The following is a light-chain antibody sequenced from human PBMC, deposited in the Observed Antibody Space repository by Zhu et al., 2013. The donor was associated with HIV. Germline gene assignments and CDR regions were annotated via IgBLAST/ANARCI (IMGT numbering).Light chain of an antibody. V-gene: IGKV1-39*01. CDR2: AAS. CDR3: QQYYSTPYT. Sequence: DIQMTQSPSSLSASVGDRVTITCRASQSISTYLNWFQQKPGKAPNLLIYAASTLHSGVPSRFSGSGSGTDFTLTISSLQAEDVAVYYCQQYYSTPYTFGQGTKLEIK. CDR1: QSISTY. J-gene: IGKJ2*01.